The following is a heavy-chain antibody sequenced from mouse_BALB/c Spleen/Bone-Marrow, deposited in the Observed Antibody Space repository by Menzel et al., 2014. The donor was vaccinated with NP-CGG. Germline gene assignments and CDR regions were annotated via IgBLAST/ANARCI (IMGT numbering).Heavy chain of an antibody. CDR1: GYTFTSSW. CDR3: ARGATALDY. CDR2: IHPNSGNT. V-gene: IGHV1S130*01. J-gene: IGHJ2*01. Sequence: VQLQESGSVLVRPGASVKLSCKASGYTFTSSWMLWAKQRPGQGLEWIGEIHPNSGNTNYNEKFKGKATLTVDTSSSTAYVDLSSLTSEDSAVYYCARGATALDYWGQGTTLTVSS. D-gene: IGHD1-2*01.